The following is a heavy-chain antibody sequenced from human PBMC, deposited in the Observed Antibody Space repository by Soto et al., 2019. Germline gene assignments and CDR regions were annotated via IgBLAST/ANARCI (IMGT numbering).Heavy chain of an antibody. Sequence: PSQTLSLSCALSGDSVSESSVSWNWIRQSPSRGLEWLGRTNYGSKWSYAYAESVRSRITISADTSKNQFSLHLTSMTAEDTAVYYCSRGSAAGMAYYYYYMDVWGKGTTVTVSS. V-gene: IGHV6-1*01. CDR2: TNYGSKWSY. CDR3: SRGSAAGMAYYYYYMDV. D-gene: IGHD6-13*01. CDR1: GDSVSESSVS. J-gene: IGHJ6*03.